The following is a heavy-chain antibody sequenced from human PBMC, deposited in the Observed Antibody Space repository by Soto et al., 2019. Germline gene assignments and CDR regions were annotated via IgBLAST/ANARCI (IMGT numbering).Heavy chain of an antibody. Sequence: VGSLRLSCAASGFTFSSYSMNWVRQAPGKGLEWVSSISSSSSYIYYADSVKGRLTISRDNAKNSLYLQMNSLRAEDTAVYYCARIDSYNWNGQGWFDPWGQGTLVTVSS. J-gene: IGHJ5*02. V-gene: IGHV3-21*01. CDR1: GFTFSSYS. CDR3: ARIDSYNWNGQGWFDP. CDR2: ISSSSSYI. D-gene: IGHD1-20*01.